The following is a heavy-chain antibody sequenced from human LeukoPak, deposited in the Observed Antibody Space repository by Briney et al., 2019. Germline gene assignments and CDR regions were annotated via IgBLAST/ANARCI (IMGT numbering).Heavy chain of an antibody. CDR1: GFTFDDYA. V-gene: IGHV3-9*01. CDR2: ISWNSGSI. CDR3: AKDYDTLYYFDY. D-gene: IGHD3-9*01. J-gene: IGHJ4*02. Sequence: QSGGSLRLSCAASGFTFDDYAMHWVRQAPGKGLEWVSGISWNSGSIGYADSVKGRFTISRDNSKNTLYLQMNSLRAEDTAVYYCAKDYDTLYYFDYWGQGTLVTVSS.